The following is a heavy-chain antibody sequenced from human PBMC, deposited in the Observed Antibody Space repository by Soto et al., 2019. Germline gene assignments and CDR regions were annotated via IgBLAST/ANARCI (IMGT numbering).Heavy chain of an antibody. Sequence: VQLLESGGGLVQPGGSLRLACEVSGFTFSSYAMSWVRQAPGKGLEWVAAISGTGVSAQYADSVKGRFTISRDNSKNTLNLQMDSLRAEDSAVYYCAKPRLVAGLIKFVDFANWDQGTLVTVSS. CDR2: ISGTGVSA. D-gene: IGHD6-19*01. CDR1: GFTFSSYA. V-gene: IGHV3-23*01. J-gene: IGHJ4*02. CDR3: AKPRLVAGLIKFVDFAN.